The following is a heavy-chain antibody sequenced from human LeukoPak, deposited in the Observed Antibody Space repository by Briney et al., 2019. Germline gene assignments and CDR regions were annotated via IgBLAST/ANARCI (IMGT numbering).Heavy chain of an antibody. J-gene: IGHJ4*02. CDR1: GGSISSYY. Sequence: PSETLSLTCTVSGGSISSYYWSWIRQPAGKGLEWIGRIYTSGSTNYNPSLKSRVTKSVDTSKNQFSLKLSSVTAADTAVYYCASEGYSSSWHPFDYWGQGTLVTVSS. V-gene: IGHV4-4*07. CDR3: ASEGYSSSWHPFDY. CDR2: IYTSGST. D-gene: IGHD6-13*01.